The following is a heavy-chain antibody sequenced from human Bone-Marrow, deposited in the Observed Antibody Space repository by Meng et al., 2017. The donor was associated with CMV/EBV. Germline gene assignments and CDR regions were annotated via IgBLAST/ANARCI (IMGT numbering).Heavy chain of an antibody. CDR1: GASLKNYN. CDR3: AGSRPGGGACDY. Sequence: QGPIPQPGPGLGKPSGTLSLTCIVSGASLKNYNWNWVRQPAGQGLEWIGLIQVIGHTVYNPSLKSRVTVSLDASKSQFSLTLNSVTAADTATYYCAGSRPGGGACDYWGQGILVTVSS. CDR2: IQVIGHT. J-gene: IGHJ4*02. D-gene: IGHD3-16*01. V-gene: IGHV4-4*07.